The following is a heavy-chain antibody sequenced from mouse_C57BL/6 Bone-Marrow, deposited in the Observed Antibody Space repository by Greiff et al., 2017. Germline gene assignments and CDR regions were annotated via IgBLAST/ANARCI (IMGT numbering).Heavy chain of an antibody. V-gene: IGHV1-55*01. D-gene: IGHD3-3*01. J-gene: IGHJ2*01. Sequence: QVHVKQPGAELVKPGASVKMSCKASGYTFTSYWITWVKQRPGQGLEWIGDIYPGSGSTNYNEKFKSKATLTVDTSSSTAYMQLSSLTSEDSAGYYCAMGRGRGYFGCWGQGTTLTGSA. CDR2: IYPGSGST. CDR3: AMGRGRGYFGC. CDR1: GYTFTSYW.